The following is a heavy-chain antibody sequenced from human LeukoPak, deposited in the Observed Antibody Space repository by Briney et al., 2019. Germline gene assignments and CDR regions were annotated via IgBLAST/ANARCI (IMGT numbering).Heavy chain of an antibody. D-gene: IGHD3-22*01. J-gene: IGHJ3*01. CDR3: ARDPSHNSGYFDV. CDR2: IYHSGST. CDR1: GGSISSGGYS. Sequence: SQTLSLTCAVSGGSISSGGYSWSWIRQPPGKGLEWIGYIYHSGSTYYNPSLKSRVTMSVDTSKDQFSLKLTFVTAADTAIYFCARDPSHNSGYFDVWGQGTMVTVSS. V-gene: IGHV4-30-2*01.